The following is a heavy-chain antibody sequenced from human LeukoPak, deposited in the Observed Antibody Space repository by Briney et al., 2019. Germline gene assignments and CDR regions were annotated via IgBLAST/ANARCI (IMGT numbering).Heavy chain of an antibody. Sequence: GASVKVSCKASGYTFTNFGISWVRQAPGQGLEWMGGIIPIFGTANYAQKFQGRVTITADESTSTAYMELSSLRSEDTAVYYCASVTHGSGSYYNPRYYYYGMDVWGQGTTVTVSS. CDR3: ASVTHGSGSYYNPRYYYYGMDV. D-gene: IGHD3-10*01. CDR2: IIPIFGTA. CDR1: GYTFTNFG. J-gene: IGHJ6*02. V-gene: IGHV1-69*13.